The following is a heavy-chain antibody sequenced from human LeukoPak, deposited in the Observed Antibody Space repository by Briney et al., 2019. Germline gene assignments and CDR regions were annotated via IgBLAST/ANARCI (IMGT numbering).Heavy chain of an antibody. V-gene: IGHV1-46*03. Sequence: ASVKVSCKASGYTFTSYYMHWVRQAPGQGLEWMGIINPSGGSTSYAQKFQGRVNMTRDTSTSTVYMELSSLRSEDTAVYYCARDKYDYGADDAFDIWGQGTMVTVSS. J-gene: IGHJ3*02. CDR3: ARDKYDYGADDAFDI. D-gene: IGHD4-17*01. CDR1: GYTFTSYY. CDR2: INPSGGST.